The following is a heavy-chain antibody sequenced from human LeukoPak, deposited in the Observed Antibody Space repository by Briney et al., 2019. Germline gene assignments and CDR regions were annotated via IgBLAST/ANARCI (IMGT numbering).Heavy chain of an antibody. CDR2: IKQDGSEK. D-gene: IGHD6-6*01. V-gene: IGHV3-7*01. Sequence: GGSLRLSCAASGFTFSSYWMSWVRQAPGKGLEWVANIKQDGSEKYYVDSVKGRFTISRDNAKNSLYLQMNSLRAEDTAVYYCAKDNHKQLVGRVYYYYYMDVWGKGTTVTVSS. CDR3: AKDNHKQLVGRVYYYYYMDV. CDR1: GFTFSSYW. J-gene: IGHJ6*03.